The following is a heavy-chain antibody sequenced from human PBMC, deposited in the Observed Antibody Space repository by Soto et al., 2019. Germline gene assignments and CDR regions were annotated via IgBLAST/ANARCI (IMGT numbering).Heavy chain of an antibody. CDR1: GFNFVDLA. CDR2: IRNHPYLETT. CDR3: TGAESPDSAYCSRY. Sequence: GGLMRLCSTGSGFNFVDLAVLWIRQAKGEGLEWVGVIRNHPYLETTEYAAAVKGRFTIPRDTSNGIAYLQMRSLRIEDSAVYYCTGAESPDSAYCSRYCGQGTPVTGSS. J-gene: IGHJ4*02. D-gene: IGHD2-21*02. V-gene: IGHV3-49*03.